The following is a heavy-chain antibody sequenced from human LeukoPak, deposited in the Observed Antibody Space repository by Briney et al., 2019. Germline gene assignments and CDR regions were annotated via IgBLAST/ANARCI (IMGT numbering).Heavy chain of an antibody. D-gene: IGHD4-23*01. V-gene: IGHV1-3*01. CDR2: ISAGNGDI. CDR1: GYTFTSYA. CDR3: ARNPVGKTDFDY. Sequence: ASVKVSCKASGYTFTSYAIHWVRQAPGQRLDWMGWISAGNGDIKYSEKFQGRVTMTSDTSASTVYMELSSLRSEDTAVYYCARNPVGKTDFDYWGQGTLVTVPS. J-gene: IGHJ4*02.